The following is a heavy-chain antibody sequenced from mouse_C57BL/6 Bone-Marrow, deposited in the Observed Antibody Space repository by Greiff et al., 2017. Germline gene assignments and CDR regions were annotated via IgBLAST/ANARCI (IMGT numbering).Heavy chain of an antibody. CDR1: GYTFTSYW. V-gene: IGHV1-50*01. J-gene: IGHJ4*01. CDR3: ARGGIYYLPTRGMDY. Sequence: VKLQQPGAELVKPGASVKLSCKASGYTFTSYWMQWVKQRPGQGLEWIGEIDPSDSYTNYNQKFKGKATVTVDTSSSTAYMQLSSLTSEDSAVYYCARGGIYYLPTRGMDYWGQGTSVTVSS. CDR2: IDPSDSYT. D-gene: IGHD2-1*01.